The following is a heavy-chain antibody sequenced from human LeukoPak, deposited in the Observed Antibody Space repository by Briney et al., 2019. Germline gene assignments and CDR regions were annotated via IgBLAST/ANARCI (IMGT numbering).Heavy chain of an antibody. CDR2: ISSSSSYI. CDR3: ARDSGYDPDAFDI. CDR1: GFTFSSYS. Sequence: GGSLRLSCAASGFTFSSYSMNWVRQAPGKGLEWVSSISSSSSYIYYADSVKGRFTISRDNAKNSLYLQMNSLRVEDTAVYYCARDSGYDPDAFDIWGQGTMVTVSS. V-gene: IGHV3-21*01. D-gene: IGHD5-12*01. J-gene: IGHJ3*02.